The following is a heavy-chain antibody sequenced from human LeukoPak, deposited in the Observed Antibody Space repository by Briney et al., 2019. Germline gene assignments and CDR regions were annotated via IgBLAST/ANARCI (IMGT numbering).Heavy chain of an antibody. D-gene: IGHD3-10*01. J-gene: IGHJ5*02. CDR2: INQDGSAK. CDR1: GFMFTSYW. V-gene: IGHV3-7*03. Sequence: GGSLRLSCAASGFMFTSYWMSWVRQAPGKGLEWVANINQDGSAKYYVDSVKGRFTISRDNAKNSLYLQMNSLRAEDTAVYYCAKDRIRYGSGSYYPPSGNWFDPWGQGTLVTVSS. CDR3: AKDRIRYGSGSYYPPSGNWFDP.